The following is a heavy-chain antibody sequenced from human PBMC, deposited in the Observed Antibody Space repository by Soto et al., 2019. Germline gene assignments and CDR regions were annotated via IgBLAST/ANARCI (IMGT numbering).Heavy chain of an antibody. J-gene: IGHJ4*02. D-gene: IGHD4-17*01. Sequence: EVQLVESGGGLVKPGESLRLSCAASGFTFSDARMTWVRQAPGKGLEWVGRIKSKTDGGTTDYAAPVTGRFTISRDDSQITLYLQMNSLRTENTAGYYCIGTHYGDFGAYCGQGTLVTVS. CDR1: GFTFSDAR. CDR3: IGTHYGDFGAY. CDR2: IKSKTDGGTT. V-gene: IGHV3-15*01.